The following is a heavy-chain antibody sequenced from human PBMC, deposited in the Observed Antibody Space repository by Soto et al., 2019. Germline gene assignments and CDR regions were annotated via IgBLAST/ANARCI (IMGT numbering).Heavy chain of an antibody. D-gene: IGHD2-2*01. CDR3: ARLHCNSPNCVPLDP. V-gene: IGHV4-39*01. Sequence: SETLSLTCTVSGGSISSVSYYWGWIRQPPGKGLEWIGSIYYSGSAHYSPSLKSRVTMSVDTSKNQLSLKLSSVTAADTAVYYCARLHCNSPNCVPLDPWGQGTLVTVSS. CDR1: GGSISSVSYY. CDR2: IYYSGSA. J-gene: IGHJ5*02.